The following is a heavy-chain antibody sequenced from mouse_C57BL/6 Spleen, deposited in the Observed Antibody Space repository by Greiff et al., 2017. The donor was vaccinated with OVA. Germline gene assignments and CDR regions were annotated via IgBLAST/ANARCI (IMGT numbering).Heavy chain of an antibody. D-gene: IGHD1-1*01. CDR1: GYSFTGYY. CDR3: ARYYDY. V-gene: IGHV1-42*01. Sequence: EVQLVESGPELVKPGASVKISCKASGYSFTGYYMNWVKQSPEKSLEWIGEINPSTGGTTYNQKFKAKATLTVDKSSSTAYMQLKSLTSEDSTIYYCARYYDYWGQGTTLTVSS. J-gene: IGHJ2*01. CDR2: INPSTGGT.